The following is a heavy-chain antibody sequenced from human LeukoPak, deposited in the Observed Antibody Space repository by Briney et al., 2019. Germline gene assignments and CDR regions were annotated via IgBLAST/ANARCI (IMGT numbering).Heavy chain of an antibody. Sequence: GGSLRLSCAASGFTVSSTYMSWVRQAPGEGLEWVSTISGSADNTNYAEAVKGRFTISRDNSKNTMYLQMNSLRAEDTAVYYCAKQGFGCWGQGTLVTVSS. CDR1: GFTVSSTY. J-gene: IGHJ4*02. CDR2: ISGSADNT. V-gene: IGHV3-23*01. CDR3: AKQGFGC.